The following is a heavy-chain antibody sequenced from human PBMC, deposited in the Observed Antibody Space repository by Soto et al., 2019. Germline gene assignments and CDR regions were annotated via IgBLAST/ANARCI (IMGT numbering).Heavy chain of an antibody. CDR3: ARAGPDYYDSSGYSPFDY. Sequence: GASVKVSCKASGYTFTGYYMHWVRQAPGQGLEWMGWINPDSGGTNYAQKFQGWVTMTRDTSISTAYMELSRLRSDDTAVYYCARAGPDYYDSSGYSPFDYWGQGTLVTVSS. J-gene: IGHJ4*02. V-gene: IGHV1-2*04. D-gene: IGHD3-22*01. CDR2: INPDSGGT. CDR1: GYTFTGYY.